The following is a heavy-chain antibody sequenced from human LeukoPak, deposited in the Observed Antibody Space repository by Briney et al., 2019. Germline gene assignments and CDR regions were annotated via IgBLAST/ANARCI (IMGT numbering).Heavy chain of an antibody. CDR1: GFTFSSSG. J-gene: IGHJ4*02. D-gene: IGHD3-10*01. CDR3: ARDYHGSGSSD. Sequence: GGSLRLSCAASGFTFSSSGMHWVRQAPGKGLKWVAVIWYDGSNKYYADSVKGRFTIYRDNSKNTLYLQMNSLRAEDTAVYYCARDYHGSGSSDWGQGTLVTVSS. V-gene: IGHV3-33*01. CDR2: IWYDGSNK.